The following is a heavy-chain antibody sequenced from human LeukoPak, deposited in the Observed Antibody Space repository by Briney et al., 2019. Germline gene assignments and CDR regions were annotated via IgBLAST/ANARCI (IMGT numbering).Heavy chain of an antibody. CDR2: INEPGTWP. J-gene: IGHJ4*02. D-gene: IGHD5-24*01. V-gene: IGHV3-74*03. CDR1: GFTFSGYA. Sequence: PGRSLRLSCAASGFTFSGYAMHWVRQAPGEGLVWVSRINEPGTWPTYEDSVRGRFTISRDNAKNTLSLHMKNLRAEDTAVYYCGRSFSGSREYWGQGALVTVSS. CDR3: GRSFSGSREY.